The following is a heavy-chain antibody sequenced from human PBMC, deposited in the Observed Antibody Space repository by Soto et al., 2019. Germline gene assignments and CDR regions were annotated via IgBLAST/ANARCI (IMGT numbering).Heavy chain of an antibody. J-gene: IGHJ4*02. D-gene: IGHD6-25*01. CDR1: GYTFTTYD. CDR2: MNPYSGNT. CDR3: ARRKERSGPHYFDY. V-gene: IGHV1-8*01. Sequence: QVQLVQSGAEVKEPGASVKVSCKASGYTFTTYDISWVRQATGQGLEWMGWMNPYSGNTGYAQKSQGRVTVTRNTSISTVYMELSGLRPDDTAVYYCARRKERSGPHYFDYWGQGSQVTVSS.